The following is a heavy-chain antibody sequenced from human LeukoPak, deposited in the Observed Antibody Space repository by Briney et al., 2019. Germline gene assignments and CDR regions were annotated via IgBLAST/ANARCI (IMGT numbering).Heavy chain of an antibody. CDR1: GYTFTSYD. V-gene: IGHV1-8*01. J-gene: IGHJ4*02. CDR2: MNPNSGNT. D-gene: IGHD2-15*01. CDR3: ASMAEEKYCSGGSCSWGTR. Sequence: ASVKVSCKASGYTFTSYDINWVRQATGQGLEWMGWMNPNSGNTGYAQKFQGRVTMTRNTSTSTAYMELSSLRSEDTAVYYCASMAEEKYCSGGSCSWGTRWGQGTLVTVSS.